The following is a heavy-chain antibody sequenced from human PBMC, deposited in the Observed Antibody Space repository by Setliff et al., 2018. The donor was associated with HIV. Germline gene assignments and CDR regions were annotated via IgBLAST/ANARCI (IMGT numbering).Heavy chain of an antibody. CDR2: IYYSGSS. J-gene: IGHJ4*02. Sequence: SETLSLTCAVSGGSISSGDYYWSWIRQPPGKGLEWIGYIYYSGSSYYKSSLKTRLTVSEDTSKNQFSLKLSSVTAADTAVYYCASSPAWRSDSGLHTFDYWGQGTLVTVSS. CDR1: GGSISSGDYY. D-gene: IGHD2-15*01. CDR3: ASSPAWRSDSGLHTFDY. V-gene: IGHV4-30-4*08.